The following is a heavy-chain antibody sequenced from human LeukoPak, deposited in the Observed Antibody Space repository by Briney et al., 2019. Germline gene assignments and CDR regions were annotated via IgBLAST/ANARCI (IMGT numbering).Heavy chain of an antibody. D-gene: IGHD4-17*01. CDR3: ARAGSTVTLDY. Sequence: SETLSLTCAVHGGSFSGYYWSWIRQPPGKGLEWIGEINHSGSTNYNPSLKSRVTISVDTSKNQFSLKLSSVTAADTAVYYCARAGSTVTLDYWGQGTLVTVSS. V-gene: IGHV4-34*01. CDR1: GGSFSGYY. J-gene: IGHJ4*02. CDR2: INHSGST.